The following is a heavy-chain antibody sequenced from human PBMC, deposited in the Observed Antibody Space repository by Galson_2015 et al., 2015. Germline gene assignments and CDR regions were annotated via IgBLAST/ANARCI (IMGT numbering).Heavy chain of an antibody. Sequence: ETLSLTCTVSGGSISSYYWSWIRQPPGKGLEWIGYIYYSGSTNYNPSLKSRVTISVDTSKNQFSLKLSSVTVADTAVYYCARDGLGYCSGGSCSPFDYWGQGTLVTVSS. CDR1: GGSISSYY. CDR2: IYYSGST. V-gene: IGHV4-59*12. D-gene: IGHD2-15*01. J-gene: IGHJ4*02. CDR3: ARDGLGYCSGGSCSPFDY.